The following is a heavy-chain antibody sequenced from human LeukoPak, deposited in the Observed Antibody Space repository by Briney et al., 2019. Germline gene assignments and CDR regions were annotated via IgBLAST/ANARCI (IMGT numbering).Heavy chain of an antibody. J-gene: IGHJ5*02. CDR1: GFTFSSYS. CDR2: ISKSGSNI. CDR3: ASLHHLPRGGVPVTIS. Sequence: GGSLRLSCAASGFTFSSYSMNWVRQAPGKGLEWVSFISKSGSNIYYADSVRGRFTISRDNDGNSLYLQMNSLRDEDTALYYCASLHHLPRGGVPVTISWGQGTLVTVSS. V-gene: IGHV3-48*02. D-gene: IGHD6-19*01.